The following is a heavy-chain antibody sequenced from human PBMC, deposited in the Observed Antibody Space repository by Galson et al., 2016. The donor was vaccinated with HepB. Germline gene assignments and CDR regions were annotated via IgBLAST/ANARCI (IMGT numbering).Heavy chain of an antibody. J-gene: IGHJ4*02. CDR1: GYSFTSYW. D-gene: IGHD3-9*01. V-gene: IGHV5-51*01. Sequence: QSGAEVKKPGESLKISCKASGYSFTSYWIGWVRQMPGKGLEWMGIIYPGDSDTRYSPSFQGQVTISADKSISTAYLQWSSLSCDDTAVYYCASEGYFDSSRILEYWGQGTLVTVSS. CDR2: IYPGDSDT. CDR3: ASEGYFDSSRILEY.